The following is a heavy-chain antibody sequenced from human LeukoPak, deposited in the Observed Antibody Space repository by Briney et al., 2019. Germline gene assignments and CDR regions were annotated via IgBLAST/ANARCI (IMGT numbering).Heavy chain of an antibody. CDR3: ARVAYGDYGYYFDY. V-gene: IGHV1-2*02. J-gene: IGHJ4*02. CDR2: INPNSGGT. CDR1: GYTFTGYY. D-gene: IGHD4-17*01. Sequence: ASVKVSCKASGYTFTGYYMHWVRQAPGQGLEWMGWINPNSGGTNYAQKFQGRVTMTRDTSISTAYMELSRLRSDDTAVYYCARVAYGDYGYYFDYWGQGTLVTVSS.